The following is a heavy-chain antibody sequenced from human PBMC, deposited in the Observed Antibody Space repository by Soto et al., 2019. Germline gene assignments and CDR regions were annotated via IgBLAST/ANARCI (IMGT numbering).Heavy chain of an antibody. CDR1: GFTFSDYG. Sequence: QVQLVESGGGVVQPGRSLRVSCAASGFTFSDYGMHWVRQAPGKGLEWVSLISYDGNNREYGDSVKGRFTISRDNSKNTLYLQLNRLRVEHTAEYYCTVGVDSVDYWGQGTRVTVSS. J-gene: IGHJ4*02. D-gene: IGHD2-21*02. V-gene: IGHV3-30*03. CDR3: TVGVDSVDY. CDR2: ISYDGNNR.